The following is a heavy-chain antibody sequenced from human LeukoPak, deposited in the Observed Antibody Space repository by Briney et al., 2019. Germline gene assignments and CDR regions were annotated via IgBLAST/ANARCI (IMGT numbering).Heavy chain of an antibody. V-gene: IGHV3-15*01. Sequence: PGGSLRLSCAASGFTFSSAYMSWVRQAPGKGLEWIGRIKSKSDGGTTDYAAPVKGRFIISRDDSKNTLYVQMYGLKTEDTAVYYCSTDAGYSSRWYNYWGQGILVIVSS. J-gene: IGHJ4*02. CDR1: GFTFSSAY. CDR3: STDAGYSSRWYNY. CDR2: IKSKSDGGTT. D-gene: IGHD6-13*01.